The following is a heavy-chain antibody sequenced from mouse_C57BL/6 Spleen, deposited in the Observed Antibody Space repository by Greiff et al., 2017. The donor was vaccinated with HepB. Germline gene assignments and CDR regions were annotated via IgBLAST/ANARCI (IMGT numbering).Heavy chain of an antibody. CDR3: ARRVFGYWYFDV. V-gene: IGHV1-42*01. CDR2: INPSTGGT. Sequence: EVQLQQSGPELVKPGASVKISCKASGYSFTGYYMNWVKQSPEKSLEWIGEINPSTGGTTYNQKFKAKATLTVDKSSSTAYMQLKSLTSEDSAVYYCARRVFGYWYFDVWGTGTTVTVSS. J-gene: IGHJ1*03. CDR1: GYSFTGYY.